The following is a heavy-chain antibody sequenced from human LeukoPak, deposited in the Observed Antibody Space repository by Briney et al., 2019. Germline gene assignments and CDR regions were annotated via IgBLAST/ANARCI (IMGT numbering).Heavy chain of an antibody. D-gene: IGHD3-9*01. CDR3: ARELGADYDMDYYYGMDV. J-gene: IGHJ6*02. CDR2: IFQSGTT. V-gene: IGHV4-30-2*01. Sequence: PSQTLSLTCSVSGDSITSGGFYWNWIRQPPGKGLEWIGSIFQSGTTYYNPSLKSRVTISIDRSKNQFSLKLTSVAAADTAVYYCARELGADYDMDYYYGMDVWGQGTTVTVSS. CDR1: GDSITSGGFY.